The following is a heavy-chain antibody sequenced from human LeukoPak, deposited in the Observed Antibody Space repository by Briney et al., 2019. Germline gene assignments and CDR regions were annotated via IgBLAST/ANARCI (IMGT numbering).Heavy chain of an antibody. CDR1: GFTFSSYG. Sequence: GRSLRLSCAASGFTFSSYGMHWVRQAPGKGLEWVAVIWYDGSNKFYADSVKGRFTISRDNSKDTLYLQMNSLRAEDTAVYYCARDRAAADLDYWGQGTLVTVSS. CDR2: IWYDGSNK. D-gene: IGHD6-13*01. CDR3: ARDRAAADLDY. V-gene: IGHV3-33*01. J-gene: IGHJ4*02.